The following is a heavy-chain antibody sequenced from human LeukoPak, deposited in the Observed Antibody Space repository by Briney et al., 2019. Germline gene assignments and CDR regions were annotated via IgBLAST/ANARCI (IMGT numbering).Heavy chain of an antibody. CDR2: ILPDGSQK. J-gene: IGHJ4*02. V-gene: IGHV3-7*01. D-gene: IGHD6-13*01. CDR1: DFTFSFYW. Sequence: GGSLRLSCVASDFTFSFYWMTWVRRAPGKGLEWVANILPDGSQKYYVDSVKGRFTISRDNPKNSLYLQINSLRAEDTAVYYCGRLAHDAWYAIDYWGQGTLVTVPS. CDR3: GRLAHDAWYAIDY.